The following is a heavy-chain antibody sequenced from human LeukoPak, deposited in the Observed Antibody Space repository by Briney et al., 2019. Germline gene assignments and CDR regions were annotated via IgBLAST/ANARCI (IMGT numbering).Heavy chain of an antibody. D-gene: IGHD1-1*01. V-gene: IGHV3-30*09. CDR2: ISYEGGMK. J-gene: IGHJ4*02. CDR3: ARATDLFDY. CDR1: GFTFSIYA. Sequence: TGGSLRLSCEASGFTFSIYAMHWIRQAPGKGLEWVEGISYEGGMKYYADSVKGRFAISRDNSKDTLYVQMNSLGTEDTVVYYCARATDLFDYWGQGTLVTVSS.